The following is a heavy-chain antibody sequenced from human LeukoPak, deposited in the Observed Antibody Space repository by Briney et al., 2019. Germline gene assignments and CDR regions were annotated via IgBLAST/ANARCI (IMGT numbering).Heavy chain of an antibody. D-gene: IGHD6-13*01. J-gene: IGHJ4*02. Sequence: GGSLRLSCAASGFTFSSYAMSWVRQAPGKGLEWVSANSGSGGSTYYADSVKGRFTISRDDSKNTLYLQMNSLRAEDTAVYYCAKDAIAAAGTIHWDYWGQGTLVTVSS. CDR2: NSGSGGST. CDR3: AKDAIAAAGTIHWDY. V-gene: IGHV3-23*01. CDR1: GFTFSSYA.